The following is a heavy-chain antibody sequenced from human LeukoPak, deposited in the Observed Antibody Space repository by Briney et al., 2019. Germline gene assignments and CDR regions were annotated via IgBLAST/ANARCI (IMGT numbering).Heavy chain of an antibody. CDR1: GGSISPYY. CDR3: ARATYYYDSSGYSYYDYYYMDV. D-gene: IGHD3-22*01. Sequence: SETLSLTCTVSGGSISPYYWSWIRQPPGKGLEWIGYIYYSGSTNYNPSLKSRVTISVDTSKNQFSLKLSFVTAADTAVYYCARATYYYDSSGYSYYDYYYMDVWGKGTTVTISS. J-gene: IGHJ6*03. V-gene: IGHV4-59*01. CDR2: IYYSGST.